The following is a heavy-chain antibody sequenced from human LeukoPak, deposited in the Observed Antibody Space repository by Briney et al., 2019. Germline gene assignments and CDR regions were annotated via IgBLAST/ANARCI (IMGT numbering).Heavy chain of an antibody. CDR2: VYTSGST. Sequence: SETLSLTCTVSGVSITSGGYYWMGIRQPAGKGLEWIGHVYTSGSTKYNPSLKTPVSISLDTSKNHFSLKVDSVTAADTAVYYCARASGIEDYWGQGTLVIVSS. D-gene: IGHD3-10*01. V-gene: IGHV4-61*09. J-gene: IGHJ4*02. CDR3: ARASGIEDY. CDR1: GVSITSGGYY.